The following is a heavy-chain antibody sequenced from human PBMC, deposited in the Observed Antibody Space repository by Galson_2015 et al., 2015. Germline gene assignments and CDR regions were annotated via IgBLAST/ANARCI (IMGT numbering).Heavy chain of an antibody. V-gene: IGHV1-46*04. D-gene: IGHD3-10*01. J-gene: IGHJ4*01. CDR2: INPSGAAT. CDR1: GYTFTNYF. Sequence: SVKVSCKASGYTFTNYFIQWVRQAPGQGLEWVGAINPSGAATFYAQKLQGRVTMTRDTPTSTVYVELSSLGSEDTAVYYCARELGGTYYFDYWGLEPWSPSPQ. CDR3: ARELGGTYYFDY.